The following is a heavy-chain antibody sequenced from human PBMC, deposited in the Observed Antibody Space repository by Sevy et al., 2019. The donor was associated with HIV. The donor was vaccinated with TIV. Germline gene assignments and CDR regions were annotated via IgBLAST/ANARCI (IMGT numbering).Heavy chain of an antibody. Sequence: ASVKVSCKASGYTFTGYYMHWVRQAPGQGLEWMGWINPNSGDTNYAQKFQGRVTMTRDTSISTAYMELSRLRSDDTAVYYCAMLKGVAASFDYWGQGTLVTVSS. D-gene: IGHD6-13*01. V-gene: IGHV1-2*02. CDR1: GYTFTGYY. J-gene: IGHJ4*02. CDR3: AMLKGVAASFDY. CDR2: INPNSGDT.